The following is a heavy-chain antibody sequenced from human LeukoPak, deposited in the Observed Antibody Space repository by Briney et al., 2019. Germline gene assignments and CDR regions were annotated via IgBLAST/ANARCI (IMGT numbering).Heavy chain of an antibody. CDR2: TSYSGST. CDR1: GGSISGSCWY. J-gene: IGHJ4*02. CDR3: SRTTGDSAIIAAH. D-gene: IGHD3-16*01. V-gene: IGHV4-39*01. Sequence: SETLSLTCTVSGGSISGSCWYWGWIRQTPGKDLEWIGSTSYSGSTHYNPSFKSRVTVSVDTSKNQFFLNLSSVTAAGTAVYYCSRTTGDSAIIAAHWGQGTLVTVSS.